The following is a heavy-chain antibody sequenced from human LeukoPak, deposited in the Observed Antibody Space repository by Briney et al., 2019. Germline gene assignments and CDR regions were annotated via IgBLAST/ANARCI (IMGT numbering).Heavy chain of an antibody. CDR1: GGTFSSYA. CDR2: IIPILGIA. D-gene: IGHD3-22*01. CDR3: ARDYDSSGYGAFDI. J-gene: IGHJ3*02. Sequence: SVKISCKASGGTFSSYAISWVRQAPGQGLEWMGRIIPILGIANYAQKFQGRVTITADKSTSTAYMELSSLRSEDTAVYYCARDYDSSGYGAFDIWGQGTMVTVSS. V-gene: IGHV1-69*04.